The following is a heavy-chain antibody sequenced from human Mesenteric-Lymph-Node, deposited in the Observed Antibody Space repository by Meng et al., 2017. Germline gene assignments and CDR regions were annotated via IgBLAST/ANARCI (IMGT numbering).Heavy chain of an antibody. CDR3: ARGRRFGSGRYALDY. Sequence: GSGPGMVKRSRTLSRICAGSGASICSSYWWTWVRQPPEKGLEWIGEIYHSGSTNYNPSLKCRLTLSVDKSKSQFSLELISVTAAETAVYYCARGRRFGSGRYALDYWGQGTLVTVFS. D-gene: IGHD3-10*01. J-gene: IGHJ4*02. V-gene: IGHV4-4*02. CDR2: IYHSGST. CDR1: GASICSSYW.